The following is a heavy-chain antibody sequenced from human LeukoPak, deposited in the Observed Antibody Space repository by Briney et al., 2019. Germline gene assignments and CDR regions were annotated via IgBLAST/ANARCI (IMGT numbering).Heavy chain of an antibody. V-gene: IGHV3-23*01. CDR2: IVGSDGSI. D-gene: IGHD6-19*01. CDR3: AKDRQPDNGWDLDY. Sequence: GGSLRLSCAASGFTFSTYAMSWVRQAPGKGLEWVSGIVGSDGSIYYADSVKGRFTISRDNTKSTLYLQMNSLRAEDTAVYYCAKDRQPDNGWDLDYWGQGTPVTVST. CDR1: GFTFSTYA. J-gene: IGHJ4*02.